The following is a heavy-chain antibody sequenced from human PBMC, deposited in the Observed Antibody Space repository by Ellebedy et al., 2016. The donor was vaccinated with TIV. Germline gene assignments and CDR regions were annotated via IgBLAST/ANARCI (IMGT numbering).Heavy chain of an antibody. J-gene: IGHJ5*02. V-gene: IGHV3-48*03. D-gene: IGHD3-22*01. CDR2: ISSSGRTL. CDR3: ARQTNYYDSSGYYTWFDP. Sequence: PGGSLRLSCAASGFTFSSYEMNWVRQAPGKGLAWVSYISSSGRTLYYADSVKGRFTISRDNAKNSLYLQMNSLRAEDTAVYYCARQTNYYDSSGYYTWFDPWGQGTLVTVSS. CDR1: GFTFSSYE.